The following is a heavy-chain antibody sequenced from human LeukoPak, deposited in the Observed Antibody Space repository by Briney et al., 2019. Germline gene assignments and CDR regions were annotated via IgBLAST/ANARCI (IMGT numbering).Heavy chain of an antibody. CDR3: ARDQVAAAGGFDY. CDR1: GGSFSGYY. V-gene: IGHV4-34*01. D-gene: IGHD6-13*01. J-gene: IGHJ4*02. Sequence: SETLSLTCAVYGGSFSGYYWSWIRQPPGKGLEWIGEINHSGSTNYNPSLKSRVTISVDTSKNQFSLKLSSVTAADTAVYYCARDQVAAAGGFDYWGQGTLVTVSS. CDR2: INHSGST.